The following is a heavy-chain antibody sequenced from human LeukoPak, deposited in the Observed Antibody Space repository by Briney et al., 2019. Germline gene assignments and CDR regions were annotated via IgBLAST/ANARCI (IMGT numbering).Heavy chain of an antibody. CDR1: GGSFSGYY. J-gene: IGHJ5*02. Sequence: SETLSLTCAVYGGSFSGYYWSWIRQPPGKGLEWIGYIYYSGSTNYNPSLKSRVTISVDTSKNQFSLKLSSVTAADTAVYYCARDRVSYYYDSSGHNWFDPWGQGTLVTVSS. V-gene: IGHV4-59*01. CDR3: ARDRVSYYYDSSGHNWFDP. CDR2: IYYSGST. D-gene: IGHD3-22*01.